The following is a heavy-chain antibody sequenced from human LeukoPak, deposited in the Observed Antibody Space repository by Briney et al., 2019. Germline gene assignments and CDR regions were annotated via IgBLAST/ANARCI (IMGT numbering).Heavy chain of an antibody. CDR3: ARGPPRGKYYYMDV. D-gene: IGHD1-1*01. CDR1: GFTFSNYE. V-gene: IGHV3-48*03. Sequence: GGSLRLSCADSGFTFSNYEMNWVRQAPGKGLEWVSYISSSGSTRYYADSVKGQFSISRDNAKNSLYLQMNSLTAGDTAIYYCARGPPRGKYYYMDVWGKGTTVTVSS. J-gene: IGHJ6*03. CDR2: ISSSGSTR.